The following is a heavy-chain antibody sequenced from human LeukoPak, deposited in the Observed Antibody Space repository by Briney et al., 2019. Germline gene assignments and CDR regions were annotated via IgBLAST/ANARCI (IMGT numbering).Heavy chain of an antibody. CDR2: ISWDGGST. CDR3: AKDISSTGFSDY. J-gene: IGHJ4*02. V-gene: IGHV3-43*01. Sequence: GGSLRLSCAASGFTFDDYTMHWVRQAPGKGLEWVSLISWDGGSTYYADSVKGRFTISRDNSKNSLYLQMNSLRTEDTALYYCAKDISSTGFSDYWGQGTLVTVSS. D-gene: IGHD3-3*01. CDR1: GFTFDDYT.